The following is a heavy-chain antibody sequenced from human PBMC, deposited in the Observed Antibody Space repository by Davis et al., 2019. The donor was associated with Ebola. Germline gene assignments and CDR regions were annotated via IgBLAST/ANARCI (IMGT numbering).Heavy chain of an antibody. D-gene: IGHD4-17*01. Sequence: PGGSLRLSCVASGFTFSSYAMTWVRQAPGKGLEWVSAISGSGGSTYYADSVQGRFTISRDNSKNTLYLQMNSLRAEDTAIYYCARGAYGDYIVKAFDIWGQGTKVTVSS. CDR2: ISGSGGST. J-gene: IGHJ3*02. CDR3: ARGAYGDYIVKAFDI. V-gene: IGHV3-23*01. CDR1: GFTFSSYA.